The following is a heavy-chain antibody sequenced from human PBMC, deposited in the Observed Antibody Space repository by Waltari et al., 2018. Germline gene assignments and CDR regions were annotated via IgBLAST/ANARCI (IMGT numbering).Heavy chain of an antibody. CDR1: GGSFRISA. CDR2: IIPILGTA. V-gene: IGHV1-69*12. D-gene: IGHD2-15*01. J-gene: IGHJ6*02. Sequence: QVQLVQSGAAVKKPGSSVKVSCKASGGSFRISAISWVRQAPAQGLEWMGGIIPILGTANYAQKFQGRVTITADESTSTAYMELSSLRSEDTAVYYCARIPFRGMLSGVYYYYYGMDVWGQGTTVTVSS. CDR3: ARIPFRGMLSGVYYYYYGMDV.